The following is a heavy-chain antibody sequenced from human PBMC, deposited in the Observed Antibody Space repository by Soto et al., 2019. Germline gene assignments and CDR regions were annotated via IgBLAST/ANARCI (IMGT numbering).Heavy chain of an antibody. CDR2: IYDSGST. V-gene: IGHV4-31*03. Sequence: SETLSLTCTVSGDSISSGGYYWSWIRQHPGKGLEWIGYIYDSGSTYYNPSLKSRVIISEDTSKNQFSLKLSSVTAADTAVYYCARRERDWFDPWGQGTLVTVSS. D-gene: IGHD1-26*01. J-gene: IGHJ5*02. CDR1: GDSISSGGYY. CDR3: ARRERDWFDP.